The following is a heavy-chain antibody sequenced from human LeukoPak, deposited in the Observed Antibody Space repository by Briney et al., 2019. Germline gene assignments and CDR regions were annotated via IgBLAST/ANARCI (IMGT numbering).Heavy chain of an antibody. D-gene: IGHD3-9*01. J-gene: IGHJ6*02. Sequence: PGGSLRLSCAASGFTFSSYGMHWVRQAPGKGLEWVAVIWYDGSNKYYADSVKGRFTISRDNSKNTLYLQMNSLRAEDTAVYYCARNDILTGYREYYYYGMDVWGQGTTVTVSS. V-gene: IGHV3-33*01. CDR3: ARNDILTGYREYYYYGMDV. CDR2: IWYDGSNK. CDR1: GFTFSSYG.